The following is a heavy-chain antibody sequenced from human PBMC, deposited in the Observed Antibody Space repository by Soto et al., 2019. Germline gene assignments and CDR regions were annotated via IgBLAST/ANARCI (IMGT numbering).Heavy chain of an antibody. V-gene: IGHV3-48*02. D-gene: IGHD1-26*01. CDR2: ITSSSSSI. J-gene: IGHJ3*02. CDR3: ARDISYYVGAFDI. CDR1: GFTFSSYS. Sequence: GGSLRLSCAASGFTFSSYSMNWVRQAPGKGLEWVSYITSSSSSIYYADSVRGRFTISRDNAKNSLYLQMNSLRDEDTAVYYCARDISYYVGAFDIWGQGTMVTVSS.